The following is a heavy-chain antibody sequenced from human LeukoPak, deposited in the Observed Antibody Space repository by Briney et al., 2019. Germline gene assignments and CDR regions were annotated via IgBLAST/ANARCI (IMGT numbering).Heavy chain of an antibody. CDR1: GGSISSGGYS. J-gene: IGHJ3*02. Sequence: SQTLSLTCTVSGGSISSGGYSWSWIRQPPGKGLEWIGYIYQSGSTYYNPSLQSRVTISVDRSKDQFSLKLSSVTAADTAVYYCARGNYDSSGNAFDIWGQGTMVTASS. V-gene: IGHV4-30-2*01. CDR3: ARGNYDSSGNAFDI. D-gene: IGHD3-22*01. CDR2: IYQSGST.